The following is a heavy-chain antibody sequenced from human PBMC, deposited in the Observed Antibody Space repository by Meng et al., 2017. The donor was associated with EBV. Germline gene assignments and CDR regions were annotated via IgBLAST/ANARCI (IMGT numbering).Heavy chain of an antibody. D-gene: IGHD3-10*01. V-gene: IGHV4-34*01. Sequence: QVQLQQWGAGLLKPSETLSLTCAVYGGSFSGYYWSWIRQPPGKGLEWIGEINHSGSTNYNPSLKSRVTISVDTSKNQFSLKLSSVTAADTAVYYCAKSRSSTPGVGDYWGQGTLVTVSA. CDR3: AKSRSSTPGVGDY. CDR2: INHSGST. J-gene: IGHJ4*02. CDR1: GGSFSGYY.